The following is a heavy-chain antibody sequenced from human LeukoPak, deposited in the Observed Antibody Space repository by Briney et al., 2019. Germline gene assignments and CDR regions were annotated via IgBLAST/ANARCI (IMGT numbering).Heavy chain of an antibody. CDR1: GYTFSSYY. J-gene: IGHJ4*02. CDR2: INPSGGST. V-gene: IGHV1-46*01. D-gene: IGHD6-13*01. Sequence: ASLKVSCKASGYTFSSYYMYWVRQAPGQGLEWMGIINPSGGSTSYAQKFQGRVTMTRDMSTNTVYMQLSSLRAEDTAVYYCARDNFGLYSSSWKGLAHWGQGTLVTVSS. CDR3: ARDNFGLYSSSWKGLAH.